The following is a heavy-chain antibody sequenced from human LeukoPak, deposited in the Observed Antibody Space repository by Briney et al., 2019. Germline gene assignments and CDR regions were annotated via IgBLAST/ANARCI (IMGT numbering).Heavy chain of an antibody. Sequence: ASVKVSCKTSGYSENFYGITWVRQVAGQGLEWMGWISAQHGQTEYAPNSQDRVTMTTDTYTNTAYMESRSLRSDDTAVYYCAGSLGYCTSNFCYLKYWGQGTLVTVSS. J-gene: IGHJ4*02. CDR3: AGSLGYCTSNFCYLKY. CDR2: ISAQHGQT. CDR1: GYSENFYG. D-gene: IGHD2-2*01. V-gene: IGHV1-18*01.